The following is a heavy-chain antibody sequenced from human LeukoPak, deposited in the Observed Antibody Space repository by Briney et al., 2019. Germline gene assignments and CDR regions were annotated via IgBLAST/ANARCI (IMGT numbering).Heavy chain of an antibody. Sequence: PGGSLRLSCAASGFSFSTYSMSWVRQAPGKGLEWVSSIRGGGQDTYYADSVKGRFTISRDNAKNSLFLQMSSLRAEDTAVYYCVRGEQYLESNWFDPWGQGTLVTVSS. D-gene: IGHD6-13*01. J-gene: IGHJ5*02. CDR2: IRGGGQDT. V-gene: IGHV3-21*01. CDR1: GFSFSTYS. CDR3: VRGEQYLESNWFDP.